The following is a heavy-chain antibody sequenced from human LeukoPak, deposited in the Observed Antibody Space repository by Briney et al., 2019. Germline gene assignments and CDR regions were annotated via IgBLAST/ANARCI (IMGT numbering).Heavy chain of an antibody. V-gene: IGHV3-7*03. J-gene: IGHJ3*02. CDR1: GFTFSSHW. CDR2: IKQDGSTK. D-gene: IGHD3-9*01. Sequence: GGSLRLSCAASGFTFSSHWMSWVRHTPGKGLEWVSNIKQDGSTKYYGDSVKGRFTISRDNSKNTLYLQMNSLRAEDTAVYYCAKDRPVLRYFDWSRPKNAFDIWGQGTKVTVSS. CDR3: AKDRPVLRYFDWSRPKNAFDI.